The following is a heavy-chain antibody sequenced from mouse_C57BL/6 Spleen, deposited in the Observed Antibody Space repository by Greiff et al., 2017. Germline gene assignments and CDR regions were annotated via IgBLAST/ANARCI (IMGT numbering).Heavy chain of an antibody. V-gene: IGHV5-6*01. D-gene: IGHD2-12*01. Sequence: EVHLVEPGGDLVKPGGSLKLSCAASGFTFSSYGMSWVRQTPDKRLEWVATISSGGSYTYYPDSVKGRFTITIDNATNTLYLQLSSLKSEDTAMXYCAKDSPGDAMDYWGQGTSVTVSS. CDR3: AKDSPGDAMDY. CDR1: GFTFSSYG. CDR2: ISSGGSYT. J-gene: IGHJ4*01.